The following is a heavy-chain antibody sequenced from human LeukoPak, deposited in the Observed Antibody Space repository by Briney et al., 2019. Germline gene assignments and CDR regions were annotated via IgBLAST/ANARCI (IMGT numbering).Heavy chain of an antibody. CDR2: NNYSGST. J-gene: IGHJ3*02. CDR3: ARGDILDAFDI. Sequence: SETLSLTCTVSGGSISSDGYNWSWNPPHPGLDLEGIGYNNYSGSTYYNPSLKSRVTISVHTSKNQFSLKLSSVTAADTAVYYCARGDILDAFDIWGQGTMVTVSS. V-gene: IGHV4-31*03. CDR1: GGSISSDGYN.